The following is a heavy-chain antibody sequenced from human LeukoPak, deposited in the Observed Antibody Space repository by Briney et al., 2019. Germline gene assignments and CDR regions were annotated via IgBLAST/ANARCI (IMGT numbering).Heavy chain of an antibody. J-gene: IGHJ4*02. Sequence: ASVKVSCKASGYTFTSYDINWVRQAPGQGLEWMGWMNPNSGNTGYAQKFQGRVTMTRNTSISTAYMELSSLRSEDTAVYYCARVMGLSFEFDYWGQGTLVTVSS. CDR2: MNPNSGNT. CDR3: ARVMGLSFEFDY. CDR1: GYTFTSYD. V-gene: IGHV1-8*01. D-gene: IGHD2-8*01.